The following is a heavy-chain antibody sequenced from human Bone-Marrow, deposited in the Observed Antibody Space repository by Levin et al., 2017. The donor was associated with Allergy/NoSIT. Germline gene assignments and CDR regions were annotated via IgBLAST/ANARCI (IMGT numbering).Heavy chain of an antibody. D-gene: IGHD1-1*01. CDR2: IRSKTYGATT. J-gene: IGHJ4*02. Sequence: AGGSLRLSCTASGFTFGDHAMSWFRQAPGKGLEWVGFIRSKTYGATTEFDASVKGRFTISRDDSKSIAYLQMNSLKTEDTAVYYCSGLLERHFDYWGQGTLVTVSS. CDR1: GFTFGDHA. V-gene: IGHV3-49*03. CDR3: SGLLERHFDY.